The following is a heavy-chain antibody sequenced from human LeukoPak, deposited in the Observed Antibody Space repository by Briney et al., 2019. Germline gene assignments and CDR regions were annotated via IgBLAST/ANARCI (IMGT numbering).Heavy chain of an antibody. V-gene: IGHV4-59*12. J-gene: IGHJ6*03. CDR1: GGSISSYH. CDR2: IHYSGST. CDR3: ARSEAVADIYYYYYMDV. D-gene: IGHD6-19*01. Sequence: SETLSLTCTVSGGSISSYHWSWIRQPPGKGLEWIGYIHYSGSTNYNPSLKSRLTISVETSKNQFSLKLSSVTAADTAVYYCARSEAVADIYYYYYMDVWGKGTTVTVSS.